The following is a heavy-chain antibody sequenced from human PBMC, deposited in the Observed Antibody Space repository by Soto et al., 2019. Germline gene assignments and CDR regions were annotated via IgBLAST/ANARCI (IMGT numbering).Heavy chain of an antibody. CDR2: ISAYNGNT. V-gene: IGHV1-18*04. D-gene: IGHD3-22*01. CDR3: ARVRHYYDSSGLEDAFDI. Sequence: ASVKVSCKASGYTFTSYGISWVRQAPGQGLEWMGWISAYNGNTNYAQKLQGRVTMTTDTSTSTAYMELRSLRSDDTAVYYCARVRHYYDSSGLEDAFDIWGQGTMVTVSS. CDR1: GYTFTSYG. J-gene: IGHJ3*02.